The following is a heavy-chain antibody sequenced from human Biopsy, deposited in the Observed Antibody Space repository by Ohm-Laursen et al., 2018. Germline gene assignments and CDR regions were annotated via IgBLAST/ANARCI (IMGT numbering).Heavy chain of an antibody. J-gene: IGHJ6*02. D-gene: IGHD5-24*01. Sequence: ASVKVSCTASGNTFATYHIHWVRQDPGQGLGWMGVISTSGATTSFSQKFQGRITITRNTSTGTVYMDLNSLGSEDTAVYSCARAGVGSDGTDCYYYGMDVWGPGTTVTVSS. V-gene: IGHV1-46*01. CDR2: ISTSGATT. CDR3: ARAGVGSDGTDCYYYGMDV. CDR1: GNTFATYH.